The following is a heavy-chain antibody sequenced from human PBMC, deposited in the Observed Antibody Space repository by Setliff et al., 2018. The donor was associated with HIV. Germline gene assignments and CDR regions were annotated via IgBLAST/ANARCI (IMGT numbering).Heavy chain of an antibody. CDR1: GFTFNHYA. D-gene: IGHD4-4*01. V-gene: IGHV1-69*10. J-gene: IGHJ6*02. Sequence: GASVKVSCKASGFTFNHYALSWVRQAPGQRPEWMGGTIPMSDIPNYAQNFQGRVTITADHSTTTTYMELSSLSSEDTAVYYCAREGLLVTTVGGAYWYHGMDVWGQGTTVTVSS. CDR2: TIPMSDIP. CDR3: AREGLLVTTVGGAYWYHGMDV.